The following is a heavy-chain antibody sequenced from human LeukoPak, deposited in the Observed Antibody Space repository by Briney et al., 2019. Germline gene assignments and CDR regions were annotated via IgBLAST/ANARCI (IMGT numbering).Heavy chain of an antibody. J-gene: IGHJ4*02. V-gene: IGHV3-23*01. CDR3: AKEGGNSYGSFDY. CDR1: GFTFSSYA. D-gene: IGHD5-18*01. Sequence: GSLRLSCAASGFTFSSYAMSWVRQAPGKGLEWVSAISGSGGPTYYADSVKGRFTISRDISKNTLYLQMDSLRAEDTAVYYCAKEGGNSYGSFDYWGQGTLVTVSS. CDR2: ISGSGGPT.